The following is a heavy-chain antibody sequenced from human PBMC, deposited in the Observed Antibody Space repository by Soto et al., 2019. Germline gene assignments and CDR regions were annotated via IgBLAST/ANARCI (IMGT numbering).Heavy chain of an antibody. CDR2: INPNSGGT. CDR1: GYTFTGYY. V-gene: IGHV1-2*02. CDR3: AREMVRGVIRDNLFDP. Sequence: ASVKVSCPASGYTFTGYYMHWVRQAPGQGLEWMGWINPNSGGTNYAQKFQGRVTMTRDTSISTAYMELSRLRSDDTAVYYCAREMVRGVIRDNLFDPWGKGTLVTVSS. J-gene: IGHJ5*02. D-gene: IGHD3-10*01.